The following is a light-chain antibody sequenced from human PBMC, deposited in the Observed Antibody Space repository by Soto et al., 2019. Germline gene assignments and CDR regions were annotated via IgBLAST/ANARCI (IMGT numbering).Light chain of an antibody. CDR1: QSVSSN. V-gene: IGKV3-15*01. Sequence: EIVMTQSPATLSVSPGERATLSCRASQSVSSNFAWYQQKPGQAPRLLIYDASTRATGIPARFSGSGSGTEFTLTISSLQSEDFAVYYCQQYGNSPITFGQGTRLEIK. J-gene: IGKJ5*01. CDR2: DAS. CDR3: QQYGNSPIT.